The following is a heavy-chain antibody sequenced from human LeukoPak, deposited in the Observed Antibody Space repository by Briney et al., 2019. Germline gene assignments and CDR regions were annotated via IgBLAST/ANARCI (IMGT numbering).Heavy chain of an antibody. V-gene: IGHV3-53*01. Sequence: PGGSLRLSCAASGFTVSRKYMSWVRQAPGKGLEWVSVIYRGDSTYYADSVKGRFTISRDNSKNTLYLQMHSLRAEDTAVYYCARESLGSVDPRGYSTTVSQDVWGKGTTVTISS. CDR1: GFTVSRKY. D-gene: IGHD4-17*01. CDR2: IYRGDST. J-gene: IGHJ6*04. CDR3: ARESLGSVDPRGYSTTVSQDV.